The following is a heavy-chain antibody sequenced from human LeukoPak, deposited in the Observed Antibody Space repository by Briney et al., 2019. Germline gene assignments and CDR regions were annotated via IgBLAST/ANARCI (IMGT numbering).Heavy chain of an antibody. CDR2: IRYDGSNK. CDR3: EKIGAAGTTSYYYYYMDV. D-gene: IGHD6-13*01. CDR1: GFTFSSYG. V-gene: IGHV3-30*02. J-gene: IGHJ6*03. Sequence: PGGSLRLSCAASGFTFSSYGMHWVRQAPGKGLEWVAFIRYDGSNKYYADSVKGRFTISRDNSKNTLYLQMNSLRAEDTAVYYCEKIGAAGTTSYYYYYMDVWGKGTTVTVSS.